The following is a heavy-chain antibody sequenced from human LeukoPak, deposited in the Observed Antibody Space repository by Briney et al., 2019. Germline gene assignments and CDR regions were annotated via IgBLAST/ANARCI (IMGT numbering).Heavy chain of an antibody. V-gene: IGHV1-2*02. J-gene: IGHJ5*02. CDR3: AREWSPPTYYYGSGSYYIPSWFDP. Sequence: ASVKVSCKASGYTFTGYYMHWVRQAPGQGLEWMGWINPNSGGTNYAQKFQGRVTMTRDTSISTAYMERSRLRSDDTAVYYCAREWSPPTYYYGSGSYYIPSWFDPWGQGTLVTVSS. CDR1: GYTFTGYY. CDR2: INPNSGGT. D-gene: IGHD3-10*01.